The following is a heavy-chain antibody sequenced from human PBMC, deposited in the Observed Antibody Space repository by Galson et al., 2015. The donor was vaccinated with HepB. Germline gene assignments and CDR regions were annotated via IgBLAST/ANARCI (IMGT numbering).Heavy chain of an antibody. CDR3: AKDSSSAWLFDS. CDR1: GFTFSSYA. J-gene: IGHJ4*02. V-gene: IGHV3-23*01. CDR2: ITGSGYST. D-gene: IGHD6-19*01. Sequence: LRLSCAASGFTFSSYAMTWVRRTPGKGLDWVSTITGSGYSTYYADSVKGRFTISRDNSKNTLYLQMNSLRADDTAIYYCAKDSSSAWLFDSWGQGTLVTASS.